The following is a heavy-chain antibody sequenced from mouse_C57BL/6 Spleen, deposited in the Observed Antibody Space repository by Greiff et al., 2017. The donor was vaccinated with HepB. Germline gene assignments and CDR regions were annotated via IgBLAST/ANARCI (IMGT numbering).Heavy chain of an antibody. J-gene: IGHJ3*01. CDR3: ARLGDWAWFAY. V-gene: IGHV1-50*01. CDR2: IDPSDSYT. CDR1: GYTFTSYW. Sequence: QVQLQQPGAELVKPGASVKLSCKASGYTFTSYWMQWVKQRPGQGLEWIGEIDPSDSYTNYNQKFKGKATLTVDTSSSTAYMPLSSLTSEDSAVYYCARLGDWAWFAYWGQGTLVTVSA. D-gene: IGHD4-1*01.